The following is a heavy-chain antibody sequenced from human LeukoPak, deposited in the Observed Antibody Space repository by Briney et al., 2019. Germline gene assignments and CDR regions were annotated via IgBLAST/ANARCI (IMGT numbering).Heavy chain of an antibody. V-gene: IGHV3-23*01. CDR3: AIYTTSFGY. CDR1: GFSFSSYA. Sequence: GGSLRLSCAASGFSFSSYAMNWVRQAPGKGLEWLSSIRGSGADTYYPDSVKGRFTISRDNSKNTLYLQMNSLRAEDTAVYYCAIYTTSFGYWGQGTLVTVSS. J-gene: IGHJ4*02. CDR2: IRGSGADT. D-gene: IGHD3-16*01.